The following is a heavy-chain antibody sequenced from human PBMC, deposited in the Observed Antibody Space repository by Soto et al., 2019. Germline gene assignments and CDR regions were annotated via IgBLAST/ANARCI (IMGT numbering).Heavy chain of an antibody. J-gene: IGHJ6*03. CDR3: ARDLGGYDPNYYYYMDV. Sequence: SETLSLTCTVSGGSISSGGYYWSWIRQHPGKGLEWIGYIYYSGSTYYNPSLKSRVTISVDTSKNQFSLKLSSVTAADTAVYYCARDLGGYDPNYYYYMDVWGKGTTVTVSS. V-gene: IGHV4-31*03. CDR1: GGSISSGGYY. CDR2: IYYSGST. D-gene: IGHD5-12*01.